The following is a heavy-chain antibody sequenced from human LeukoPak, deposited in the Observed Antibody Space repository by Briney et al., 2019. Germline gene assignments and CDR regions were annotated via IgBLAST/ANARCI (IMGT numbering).Heavy chain of an antibody. Sequence: GGSLRLSYAASGFTFSSYAMHWVRQAPGKGLEWVAVISYDGSNKYYADSVKGRFTISRDNSKNTLYLQMNSLRAEDTAVYYCARDKAYDSSGYLGDYWGQGTLVTVSS. J-gene: IGHJ4*02. CDR1: GFTFSSYA. CDR2: ISYDGSNK. D-gene: IGHD3-22*01. V-gene: IGHV3-30-3*01. CDR3: ARDKAYDSSGYLGDY.